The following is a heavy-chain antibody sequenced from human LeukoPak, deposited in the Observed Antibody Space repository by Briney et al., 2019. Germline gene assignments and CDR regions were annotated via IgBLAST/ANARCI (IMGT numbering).Heavy chain of an antibody. Sequence: SETLSLTCTVSGGSISSSSYYWGWIRQPPGKGLEWIGSIYYSGSTYYNPSLKSRVTISVDRANNQFSLKLSPVTAADTAFYYCARGWGVPAGSPHDWIHWYFDLWGRGTLVTVSS. V-gene: IGHV4-39*07. CDR2: IYYSGST. D-gene: IGHD2-2*01. J-gene: IGHJ2*01. CDR1: GGSISSSSYY. CDR3: ARGWGVPAGSPHDWIHWYFDL.